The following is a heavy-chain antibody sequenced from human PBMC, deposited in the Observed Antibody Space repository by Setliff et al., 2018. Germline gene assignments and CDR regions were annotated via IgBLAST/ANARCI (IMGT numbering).Heavy chain of an antibody. D-gene: IGHD2-15*01. V-gene: IGHV4-39*01. CDR1: GGSISSSSYY. J-gene: IGHJ4*02. Sequence: SETLSLTCTVSGGSISSSSYYWGWIRQPPGKGLEWIGSIYYSGSTYYSPSLKSRFTISMDTSKNQFSLKLSSVTAADTVVYYCARPRGGVEGYFDYWGQGTLVTVSS. CDR2: IYYSGST. CDR3: ARPRGGVEGYFDY.